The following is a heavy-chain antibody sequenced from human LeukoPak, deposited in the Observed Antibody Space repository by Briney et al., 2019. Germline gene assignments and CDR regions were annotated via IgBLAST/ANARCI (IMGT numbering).Heavy chain of an antibody. V-gene: IGHV1-58*02. D-gene: IGHD2-15*01. CDR2: IVVGSGNT. CDR3: ARGSSRSPRDAFDI. Sequence: SVKVSCKASGFTFTSSAMQWVRQARGQRLEWIGWIVVGSGNTNYAQKFQERVTITRDMSTSTVYMELSSLRSEDTAVYYCARGSSRSPRDAFDIWGQGTMVTVSS. CDR1: GFTFTSSA. J-gene: IGHJ3*02.